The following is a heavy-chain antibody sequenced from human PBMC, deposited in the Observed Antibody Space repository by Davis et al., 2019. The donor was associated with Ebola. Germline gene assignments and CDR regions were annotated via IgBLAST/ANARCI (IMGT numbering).Heavy chain of an antibody. J-gene: IGHJ6*02. CDR1: GFTFGDFA. D-gene: IGHD6-13*01. CDR2: IRSKNYGGKT. Sequence: GGSLRLSCTASGFTFGDFAINWVRQAPGKGLEWVGFIRSKNYGGKTQYGASVKGRVTISRDDSRGIAYLQVNSLKTEDTAVYYCTRDLKQPPPSYYYGMDVWGQGTTVTVSS. V-gene: IGHV3-49*04. CDR3: TRDLKQPPPSYYYGMDV.